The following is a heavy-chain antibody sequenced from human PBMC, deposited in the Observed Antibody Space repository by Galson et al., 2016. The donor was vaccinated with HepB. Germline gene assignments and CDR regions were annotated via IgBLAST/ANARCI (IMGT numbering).Heavy chain of an antibody. CDR3: AKVPYGDYASAFDS. V-gene: IGHV3-23*01. CDR2: ISYNSGDET. J-gene: IGHJ4*02. CDR1: GISFSSYA. D-gene: IGHD4-17*01. Sequence: SLRLSCAASGISFSSYAMTWVRQTPGKGLEWVSAISYNSGDETYFADSVRGRFTISRDNSKDTLYLQMNSLRVEDTAVYFCAKVPYGDYASAFDSWGQGTLVTVSS.